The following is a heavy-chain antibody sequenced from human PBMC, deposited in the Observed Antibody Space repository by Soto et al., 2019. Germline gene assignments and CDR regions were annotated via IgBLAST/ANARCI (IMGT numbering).Heavy chain of an antibody. D-gene: IGHD3-10*01. Sequence: QVQLQESGPGLVKPSETLSLTCTVSGGSISSYYWSWIRQPPGKGLEWIGYIYYSGSTNYNPSLKSRVTISVDTSKNQYSLKLSSVTAADTAVYCCASIYYGSGFDPWGQGTLVTVSS. J-gene: IGHJ5*02. CDR2: IYYSGST. CDR3: ASIYYGSGFDP. CDR1: GGSISSYY. V-gene: IGHV4-59*01.